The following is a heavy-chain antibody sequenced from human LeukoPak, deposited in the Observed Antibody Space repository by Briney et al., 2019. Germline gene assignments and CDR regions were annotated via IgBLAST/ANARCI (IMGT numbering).Heavy chain of an antibody. V-gene: IGHV1-69*13. CDR3: ARDKGTKYDSSGYPHYFDY. J-gene: IGHJ4*02. D-gene: IGHD3-22*01. CDR2: IIPIFGTA. Sequence: ASVKVSCKASGGTFSSYAISWVRQAPGQGLEWMGGIIPIFGTANYAQKFRGRVTITADESTSTAYMELSSLRSEDTAVYYCARDKGTKYDSSGYPHYFDYWGQGTRVTVSS. CDR1: GGTFSSYA.